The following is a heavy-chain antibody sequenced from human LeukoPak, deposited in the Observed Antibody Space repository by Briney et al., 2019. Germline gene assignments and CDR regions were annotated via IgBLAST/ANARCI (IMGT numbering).Heavy chain of an antibody. CDR2: ISSYNGNT. Sequence: ASVKVSCRASGYTFTSYGISWVRQAPGQGLEWRGWISSYNGNTNYAQKLQGRATMTTDTSTSTAYMELRSLRSDDTAVYYCARAAYGDYLNSWAWGQGTLVTVSS. V-gene: IGHV1-18*01. J-gene: IGHJ4*02. D-gene: IGHD4-17*01. CDR3: ARAAYGDYLNSWA. CDR1: GYTFTSYG.